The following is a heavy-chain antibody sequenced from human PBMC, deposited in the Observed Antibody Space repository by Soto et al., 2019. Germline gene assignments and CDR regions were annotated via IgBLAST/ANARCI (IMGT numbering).Heavy chain of an antibody. CDR2: IYYSGST. D-gene: IGHD2-2*01. V-gene: IGHV4-59*01. CDR1: GGSRSSDY. J-gene: IGHJ5*01. CDR3: ARDQVPAPPPGSTDS. Sequence: SETLALTCTVSGGSRSSDYWSWIRHPPGKELEWIGYIYYSGSTNYNPSLKSRVTISVDTSKNQFSLKLSSVTAADTAVYYCARDQVPAPPPGSTDSWGPATLLTVSS.